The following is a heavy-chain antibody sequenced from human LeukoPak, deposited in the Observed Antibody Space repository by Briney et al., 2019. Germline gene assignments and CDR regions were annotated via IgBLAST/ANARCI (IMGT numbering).Heavy chain of an antibody. D-gene: IGHD3-10*01. CDR3: ANLPRGAY. Sequence: GGSLRLSCAASGFTVSSNYMTWVRQAPGKGLAWVSIIYSSGSTYYADSVKGRFTMSRDNSKSTVYLQINSLRADDTAVYYCANLPRGAYWGQGTLVTVSS. J-gene: IGHJ4*02. V-gene: IGHV3-53*01. CDR2: IYSSGST. CDR1: GFTVSSNY.